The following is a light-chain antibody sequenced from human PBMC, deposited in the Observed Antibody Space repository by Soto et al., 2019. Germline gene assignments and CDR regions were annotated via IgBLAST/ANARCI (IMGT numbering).Light chain of an antibody. CDR1: QSINTY. V-gene: IGKV1-39*01. J-gene: IGKJ4*01. CDR3: QQSYSTHLS. CDR2: GTS. Sequence: DIQMTQSPSSLSASVGDRVTITCRASQSINTYLNWYQQTPGKAPKLLIYGTSTLQSGVPSRFSGSGSATDFTLTISSLQPEDFATYYCQQSYSTHLSFGGGTKVEIK.